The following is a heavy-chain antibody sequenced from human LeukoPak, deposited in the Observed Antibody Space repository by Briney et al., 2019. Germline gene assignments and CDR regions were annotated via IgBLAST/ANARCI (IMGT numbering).Heavy chain of an antibody. CDR1: GFTVDDYG. CDR3: ARARGGLATQLNWFDP. CDR2: INGGGGST. J-gene: IGHJ5*02. Sequence: GGSLRLSCAASGFTVDDYGMSWVRQVAGKGLEWVSGINGGGGSTGYADSVKGRFTVSRDSANNSLYLQMNSLRAEDTALYHGARARGGLATQLNWFDPWGRGTLVTVSS. V-gene: IGHV3-20*01. D-gene: IGHD3/OR15-3a*01.